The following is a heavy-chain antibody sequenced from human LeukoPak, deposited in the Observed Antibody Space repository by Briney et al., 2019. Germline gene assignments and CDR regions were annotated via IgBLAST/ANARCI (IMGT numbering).Heavy chain of an antibody. V-gene: IGHV1-8*01. D-gene: IGHD3-3*01. J-gene: IGHJ6*03. Sequence: GASVKVSCKASGYTFTSYDINWVRQATGQGLEWMGWMNPNSGNTGYAQKFQGRVTMTRNISTSTAYMELSSLRSEDTAVYFCAGLPVFGVVLHQEPFWGKGTTVTVSS. CDR3: AGLPVFGVVLHQEPF. CDR1: GYTFTSYD. CDR2: MNPNSGNT.